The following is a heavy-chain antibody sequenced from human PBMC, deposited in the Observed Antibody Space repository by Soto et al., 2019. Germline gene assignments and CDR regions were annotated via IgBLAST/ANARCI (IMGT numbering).Heavy chain of an antibody. V-gene: IGHV1-69*13. CDR1: GGTFSSYA. CDR3: ATDSNYDVSNSF. D-gene: IGHD3-3*01. CDR2: IIPIFGTA. Sequence: SVKVSCKASGGTFSSYAISWVRQAPGQGLEWMGGIIPIFGTANYAQKFQGRVTITADHSTSTVYMELSRLKSDDTAVYFCATDSNYDVSNSFWGQGTLVTVSS. J-gene: IGHJ4*02.